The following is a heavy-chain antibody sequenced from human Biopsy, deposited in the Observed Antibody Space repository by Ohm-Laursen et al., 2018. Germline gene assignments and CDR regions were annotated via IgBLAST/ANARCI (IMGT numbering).Heavy chain of an antibody. CDR2: ISAAGPAM. CDR1: GFTFSDFY. CDR3: ARRRPIDY. J-gene: IGHJ4*02. V-gene: IGHV3-11*01. Sequence: SLRLSCAASGFTFSDFYMSWIRQAPGKGLEWISYISAAGPAMFYEDSVRGRFTISRDNANNLLYLQMDSLRAEDTAVYYCARRRPIDYWGQGILVTVSS.